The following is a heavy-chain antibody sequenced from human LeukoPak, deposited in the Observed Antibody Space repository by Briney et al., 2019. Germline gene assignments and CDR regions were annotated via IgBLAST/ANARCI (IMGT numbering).Heavy chain of an antibody. CDR1: GGSFSGYY. CDR3: ARGRALAARRAYYYYYMDV. D-gene: IGHD6-6*01. J-gene: IGHJ6*03. CDR2: INHSGST. V-gene: IGHV4-34*01. Sequence: SETLSLTCAVYGGSFSGYYWSWIRQPPGKGLEWIGGINHSGSTNYNPSLKSRVTISVDTSKNQFSLKLSSVTAADTAVYYCARGRALAARRAYYYYYMDVWGKGTTVTVSS.